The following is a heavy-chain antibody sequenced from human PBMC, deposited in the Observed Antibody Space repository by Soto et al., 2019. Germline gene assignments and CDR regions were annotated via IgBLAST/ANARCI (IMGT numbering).Heavy chain of an antibody. Sequence: QLQLQESGPGLVKPSETLSLTCTVSGGSISSSSYYWGWIRQPPGKGLEWIGSIYYSGSTYYNPSLKSRVTISVDTSKNQFSLKLSSVTAADTAVYYCARPRPPAGPYYYYYYMDVWGKGTTVTVSS. V-gene: IGHV4-39*01. D-gene: IGHD6-13*01. CDR1: GGSISSSSYY. CDR2: IYYSGST. CDR3: ARPRPPAGPYYYYYYMDV. J-gene: IGHJ6*03.